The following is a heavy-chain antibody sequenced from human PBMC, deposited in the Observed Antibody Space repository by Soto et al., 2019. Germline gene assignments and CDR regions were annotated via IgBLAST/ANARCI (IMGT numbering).Heavy chain of an antibody. V-gene: IGHV1-69*01. CDR3: ARDYDITGTLTNYYYYYGMDV. Sequence: QVQLVQSGAEVKKPGSSVKVSCKASGGTFSSYAISWVRQAPGQGLEWMGEIIPIFGTANYAQKFQGRVTITADESTSTAYMELSSLRSEDTAVYYCARDYDITGTLTNYYYYYGMDVWGQGTTVTVSS. CDR1: GGTFSSYA. CDR2: IIPIFGTA. J-gene: IGHJ6*02. D-gene: IGHD1-20*01.